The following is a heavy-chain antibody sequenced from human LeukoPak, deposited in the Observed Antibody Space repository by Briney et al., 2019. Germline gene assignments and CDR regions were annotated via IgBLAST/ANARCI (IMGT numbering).Heavy chain of an antibody. D-gene: IGHD6-13*01. V-gene: IGHV4-4*02. CDR1: GGSISSSNW. J-gene: IGHJ4*02. CDR3: ARDGALSSSSWDAFDY. CDR2: IYHSGST. Sequence: SETLSLTCAVSGGSISSSNWWSWVRQPPGKGLEWIGEIYHSGSTNYNPSLKSRVTISVDKSKNQFSLKLSSVTAADTAVYYCARDGALSSSSWDAFDYWGQGTLVTVSS.